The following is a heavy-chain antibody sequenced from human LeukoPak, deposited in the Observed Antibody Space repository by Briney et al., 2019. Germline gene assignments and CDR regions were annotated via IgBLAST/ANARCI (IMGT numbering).Heavy chain of an antibody. Sequence: PSETLSLTCTVSGGSISLYYWSWIRQPPGKGLEWIGYIYYSGSTNYNPSLKSRVTISVDTSKNQFSLKLSSVTAADTAVYYCARQGSSSWNRGDAFDIWGQGTMVTVSS. J-gene: IGHJ3*02. CDR2: IYYSGST. CDR3: ARQGSSSWNRGDAFDI. D-gene: IGHD6-13*01. CDR1: GGSISLYY. V-gene: IGHV4-59*08.